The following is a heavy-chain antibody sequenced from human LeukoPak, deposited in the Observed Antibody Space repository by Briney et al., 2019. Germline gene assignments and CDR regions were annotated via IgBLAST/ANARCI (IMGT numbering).Heavy chain of an antibody. V-gene: IGHV3-23*01. D-gene: IGHD3-22*01. CDR1: GFTFNTYA. J-gene: IGHJ4*02. CDR3: ARERYYYDSSGYYRLFDY. Sequence: GGSLRLSCAASGFTFNTYAMSWVRQAPGKGLEWVSAIVASAVSTYYADSVKGRFTISRDNSRNTLYLQMNSLRAEDTAVYYCARERYYYDSSGYYRLFDYWGQGTLVTVSS. CDR2: IVASAVST.